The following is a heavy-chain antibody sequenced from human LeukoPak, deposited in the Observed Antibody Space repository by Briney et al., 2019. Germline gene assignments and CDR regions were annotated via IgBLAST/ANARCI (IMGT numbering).Heavy chain of an antibody. D-gene: IGHD6-6*01. J-gene: IGHJ4*02. CDR1: GGSISSYY. V-gene: IGHV4-4*07. CDR3: ARESQSIAARRFDY. Sequence: SETLSLTCTVSGGSISSYYWSWIRQPAGKGLEWIGRIYTSGGTNYNPSLKSRVTMSVDTSKNQFSLKLSSVTAADTAVYYCARESQSIAARRFDYWGQGTLVTVSS. CDR2: IYTSGGT.